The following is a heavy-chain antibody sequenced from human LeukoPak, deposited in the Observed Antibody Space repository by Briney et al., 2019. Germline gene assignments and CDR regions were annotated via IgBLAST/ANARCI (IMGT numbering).Heavy chain of an antibody. CDR1: GFTFSSYA. CDR3: AKDREGKTTVTTGDY. D-gene: IGHD4-17*01. J-gene: IGHJ4*02. CDR2: ISGSGGST. V-gene: IGHV3-23*01. Sequence: GGSLRLSCAASGFTFSSYAMSWVRQAPGQGLEWVSAISGSGGSTYYADSVKGRFTISRDNSKNTLYLQMNSLRAEDTAVYYCAKDREGKTTVTTGDYWGQGTLVTVSS.